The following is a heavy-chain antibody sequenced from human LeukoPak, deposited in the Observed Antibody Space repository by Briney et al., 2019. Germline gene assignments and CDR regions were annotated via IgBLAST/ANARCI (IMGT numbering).Heavy chain of an antibody. D-gene: IGHD3-22*01. CDR3: TRDPSYYYDSTGYN. V-gene: IGHV3-48*01. J-gene: IGHJ4*02. Sequence: PGGSLRLYCAASGFTFSQYPMNWVRQAPGKGLEWVSKISSSGDTIYYADSVKGRFTISRDNAKNSLYLQMNSLRAEDTAVYHCTRDPSYYYDSTGYNWGQGTLVTVSS. CDR1: GFTFSQYP. CDR2: ISSSGDTI.